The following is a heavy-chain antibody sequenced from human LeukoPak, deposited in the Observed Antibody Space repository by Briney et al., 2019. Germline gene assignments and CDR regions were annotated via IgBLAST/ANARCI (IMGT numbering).Heavy chain of an antibody. CDR3: ARILITNDWYFDL. J-gene: IGHJ2*01. CDR2: IWYDGSNK. Sequence: PGRSLRLSCAASGFTFSSYGMHWVRQAPGKGLEWVAVIWYDGSNKYYADSVKGRFTISRDISKNTLYLQMNSLRAEDTAVYYCARILITNDWYFDLWGRGTLVTVSS. CDR1: GFTFSSYG. D-gene: IGHD3-16*01. V-gene: IGHV3-33*01.